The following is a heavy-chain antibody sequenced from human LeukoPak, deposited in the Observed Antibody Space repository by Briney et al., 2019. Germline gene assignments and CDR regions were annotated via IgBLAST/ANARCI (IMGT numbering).Heavy chain of an antibody. V-gene: IGHV1-2*06. J-gene: IGHJ5*02. D-gene: IGHD6-13*01. CDR3: ARDPYSSSWSNWFDP. CDR1: GYTFTGYY. Sequence: GASVKVSCKASGYTFTGYYMHWVRQAPGQGLEWMGRINPNSGGTNYAQKFQGRVTMTRDMPISTAYMELSRLRSDDTAVYYCARDPYSSSWSNWFDPWGQGTLVTVSS. CDR2: INPNSGGT.